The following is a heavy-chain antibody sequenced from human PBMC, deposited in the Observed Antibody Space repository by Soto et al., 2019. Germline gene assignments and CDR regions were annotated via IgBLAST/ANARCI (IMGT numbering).Heavy chain of an antibody. Sequence: QVQLVQSGTEVKKSGASVKVSCKASGYAFTSYSVSWVRQAPGQGLEWMGSISTYSGKTNYVQSLQGRVTMTTDTSTTTAYWDLRSLRPDDTAIYYCARRYGDPSSSAGFDYWGQGTLVTVSS. CDR2: ISTYSGKT. J-gene: IGHJ4*02. D-gene: IGHD2-21*02. CDR1: GYAFTSYS. CDR3: ARRYGDPSSSAGFDY. V-gene: IGHV1-18*01.